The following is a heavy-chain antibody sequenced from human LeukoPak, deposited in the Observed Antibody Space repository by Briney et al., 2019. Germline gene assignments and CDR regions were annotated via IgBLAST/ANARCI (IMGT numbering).Heavy chain of an antibody. D-gene: IGHD3-22*01. Sequence: SETLSLTCNVSGGSIRGYYWSWIRQPPGKGLEWIRYIYSSGSTNYNPSLKSRVTMSVDTSKNQFSLKLSSVTAADTAVYYCARPYYDSSGYDDAFDIWGQGTMVTVSS. CDR2: IYSSGST. CDR3: ARPYYDSSGYDDAFDI. CDR1: GGSIRGYY. J-gene: IGHJ3*02. V-gene: IGHV4-59*12.